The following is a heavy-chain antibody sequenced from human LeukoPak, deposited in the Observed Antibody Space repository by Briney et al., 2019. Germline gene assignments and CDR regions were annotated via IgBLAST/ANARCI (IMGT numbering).Heavy chain of an antibody. J-gene: IGHJ3*02. CDR2: MNPNSGNT. D-gene: IGHD3-22*01. CDR1: GYTFTTYD. Sequence: ASVKVSCKTSGYTFTTYDINWLRQATGQGLEWMGWMNPNSGNTGYAQKFQGRVTMTRNTSISTTYMELSSLRSEDTAVYYCAWGVITRPDALDIWGQGTMVTVSS. CDR3: AWGVITRPDALDI. V-gene: IGHV1-8*01.